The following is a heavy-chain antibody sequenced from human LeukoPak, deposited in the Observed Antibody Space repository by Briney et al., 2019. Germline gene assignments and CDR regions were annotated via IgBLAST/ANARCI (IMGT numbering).Heavy chain of an antibody. CDR1: LYSISSGYF. D-gene: IGHD2-15*01. J-gene: IGHJ5*02. CDR2: IFHSGDV. V-gene: IGHV4-38-2*02. Sequence: SETLSLTCTVSLYSISSGYFWGWIRQPPGKGLEWIGSIFHSGDVYYNPSLKSRVTISVETSKNRFSLKVTSVTAADTALYYCAGVVASAAIVAWGEGTLFTVST. CDR3: AGVVASAAIVA.